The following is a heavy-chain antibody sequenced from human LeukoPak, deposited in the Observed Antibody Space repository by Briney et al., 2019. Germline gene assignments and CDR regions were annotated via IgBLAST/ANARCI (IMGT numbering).Heavy chain of an antibody. Sequence: GGSLRLSCAASGFTFSIYVMSWVRQAPGKGPEWVANINPDGRQKHYVDSLKGRFSISRANGRNSLYLQMDNLRVEDTAVYYCMSDSFDNWGQGALVTVSS. CDR1: GFTFSIYV. V-gene: IGHV3-7*01. CDR3: MSDSFDN. CDR2: INPDGRQK. J-gene: IGHJ4*02.